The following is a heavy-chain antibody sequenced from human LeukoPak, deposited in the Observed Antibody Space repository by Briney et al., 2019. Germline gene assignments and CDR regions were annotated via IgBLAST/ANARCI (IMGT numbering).Heavy chain of an antibody. CDR2: IKSKTDGGTT. Sequence: GGSLRLSCAASGFTFSNAWMSWVRQAPGKGLEWVGRIKSKTDGGTTDYAAPVKGRFTISRDDSKNTLYLQMNSLKTEDTAVYYCTTRLLWFGELLVPYFDYWGRGTLVTVSS. V-gene: IGHV3-15*01. CDR3: TTRLLWFGELLVPYFDY. J-gene: IGHJ4*02. CDR1: GFTFSNAW. D-gene: IGHD3-10*01.